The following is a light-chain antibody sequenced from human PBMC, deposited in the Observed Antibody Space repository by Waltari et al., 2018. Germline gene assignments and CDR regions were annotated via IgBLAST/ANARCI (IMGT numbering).Light chain of an antibody. CDR1: QSVGSY. V-gene: IGKV3-11*01. J-gene: IGKJ2*01. Sequence: EIVLTQPPATLSLSPGDTATLSCRASQSVGSYLAWYQQKPGHPPRLLIYDASNRATGVPARFRASGSGTDFTLTISSLEAEDFAVYFCQQRSNWTPHTFGQGARLEIK. CDR3: QQRSNWTPHT. CDR2: DAS.